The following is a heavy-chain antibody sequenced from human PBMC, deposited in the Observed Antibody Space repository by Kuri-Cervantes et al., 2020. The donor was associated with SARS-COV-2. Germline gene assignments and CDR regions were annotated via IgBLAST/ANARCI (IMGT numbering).Heavy chain of an antibody. J-gene: IGHJ5*02. D-gene: IGHD3-22*01. Sequence: SETLSLTCPVSGGSISSSSDNYHWGWIRQPPGKGLEWIGSIHKSGNTYYNPSLKSRVTISVDTSKNHFSLKLTSVTAADTAVYYCARGHRSLTTIVIVITGGLSWFDPWGQGTLVTVSS. CDR1: GGSISSSSDNYH. CDR3: ARGHRSLTTIVIVITGGLSWFDP. CDR2: IHKSGNT. V-gene: IGHV4-39*02.